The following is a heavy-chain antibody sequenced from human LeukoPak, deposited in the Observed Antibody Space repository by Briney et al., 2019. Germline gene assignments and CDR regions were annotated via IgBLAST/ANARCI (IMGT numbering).Heavy chain of an antibody. Sequence: GESLKISCKGSGYSFTSYWIGWVRQMPGKGLEWMGIISPGDSDTRYSPSFQGQVTISADKSISTAYLQWNSLKASDTAMFYCARLSSSWDFDYWGQGTLVSVSS. J-gene: IGHJ4*02. CDR1: GYSFTSYW. V-gene: IGHV5-51*01. D-gene: IGHD6-13*01. CDR3: ARLSSSWDFDY. CDR2: ISPGDSDT.